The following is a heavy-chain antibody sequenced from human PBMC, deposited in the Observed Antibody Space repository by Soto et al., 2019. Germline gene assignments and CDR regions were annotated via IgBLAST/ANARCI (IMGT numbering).Heavy chain of an antibody. CDR3: AKVPERYCNSTGCLYY. J-gene: IGHJ4*02. CDR1: WFPFSHSG. CDR2: ISGSGGDT. V-gene: IGHV3-23*01. Sequence: GCLRLLCGAPWFPFSHSGMSLGRQGAGEGLEWVSTISGSGGDTYYAASVKGRFTLSRHNSKNTLYLQVDSLRAEDTAVYYCAKVPERYCNSTGCLYYWGQGTLVTVS. D-gene: IGHD2-2*01.